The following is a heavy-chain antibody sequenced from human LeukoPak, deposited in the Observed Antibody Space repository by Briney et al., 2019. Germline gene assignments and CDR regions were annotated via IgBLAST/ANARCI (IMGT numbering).Heavy chain of an antibody. CDR2: ISSSSHYI. CDR1: GFTFSSYS. Sequence: GGSLRLSCAAAGFTFSSYSLNWVRQATGMGLEWVSSISSSSHYIYYADSVKGRFTISRDNAKNSLYLQMNSLRAEDTAVYYCAELGITMIGGVWGKGTTVTISS. CDR3: AELGITMIGGV. J-gene: IGHJ6*04. D-gene: IGHD3-10*02. V-gene: IGHV3-21*01.